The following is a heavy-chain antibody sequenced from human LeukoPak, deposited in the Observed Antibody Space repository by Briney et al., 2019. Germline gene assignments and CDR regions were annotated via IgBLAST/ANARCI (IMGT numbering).Heavy chain of an antibody. D-gene: IGHD3-10*01. J-gene: IGHJ4*02. Sequence: PSGTLSLTCTVSGYSISSGYYWGWIRQPPGKGLEWIGSIYHSGSTYYNPSLKSRVTISVDTSKNQFSLKLSSVTAADTAVYYCAREGTYYYGSGSLDYWGQGTLVTVSS. CDR2: IYHSGST. CDR1: GYSISSGYY. CDR3: AREGTYYYGSGSLDY. V-gene: IGHV4-38-2*02.